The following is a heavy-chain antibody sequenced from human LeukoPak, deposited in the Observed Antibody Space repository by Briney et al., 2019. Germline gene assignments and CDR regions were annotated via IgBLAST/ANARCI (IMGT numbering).Heavy chain of an antibody. V-gene: IGHV4-39*07. D-gene: IGHD3-3*01. Sequence: SETLSLTCTVSGGSISSSSYYWGWMRQPPGKGLEWIGSVYYSGSTYYNPSLKSRVTISVDTSKNQVSLKLSSVTAADTAVYYCARHGFTIFGVTTKRRGWFDPWGQGTLVSVSS. CDR1: GGSISSSSYY. CDR3: ARHGFTIFGVTTKRRGWFDP. J-gene: IGHJ5*02. CDR2: VYYSGST.